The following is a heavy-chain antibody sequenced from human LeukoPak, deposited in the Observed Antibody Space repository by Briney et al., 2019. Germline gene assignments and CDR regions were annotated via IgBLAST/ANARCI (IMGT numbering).Heavy chain of an antibody. J-gene: IGHJ4*02. CDR1: GFTFSSYE. CDR3: ARVLVRGVSHY. D-gene: IGHD3-10*01. Sequence: GGSLRLSCAASGFTFSSYEMNWVRQAPGKGLEWVSYISSSSSTIYYADSVKGRFTISRDNAKNSLYLQMNSLRAEDTAVYYCARVLVRGVSHYWGQGTLVTVSS. V-gene: IGHV3-48*01. CDR2: ISSSSSTI.